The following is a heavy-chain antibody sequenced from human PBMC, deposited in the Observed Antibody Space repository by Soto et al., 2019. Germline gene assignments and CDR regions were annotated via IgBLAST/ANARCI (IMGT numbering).Heavy chain of an antibody. V-gene: IGHV3-23*01. CDR3: AKGAYSGSYYRFDY. CDR1: GFTFSSYA. Sequence: GGSLRLSCAASGFTFSSYAMSWVHQAPGKGLEWVSAISGSGGSTYYADSVKGRFTISRDNSKNTLYLQMNSLRAEDTAVYYCAKGAYSGSYYRFDYWGQGTLVTAPQ. CDR2: ISGSGGST. D-gene: IGHD1-26*01. J-gene: IGHJ4*02.